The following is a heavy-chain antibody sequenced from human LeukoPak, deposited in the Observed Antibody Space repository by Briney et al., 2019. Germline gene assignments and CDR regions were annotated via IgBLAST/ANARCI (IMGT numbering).Heavy chain of an antibody. Sequence: HTGGSLRLSCAASGFTFSNYWVPWVRQAPGKGLVWVSRINRDGSTTKYADSVKGRFTVSRDNAKNTLNLQMNSLRAEDTAVYYCARDKKSGESSEIDYWGQGTLVTVSS. J-gene: IGHJ4*02. CDR3: ARDKKSGESSEIDY. CDR2: INRDGSTT. D-gene: IGHD3-10*01. V-gene: IGHV3-74*03. CDR1: GFTFSNYW.